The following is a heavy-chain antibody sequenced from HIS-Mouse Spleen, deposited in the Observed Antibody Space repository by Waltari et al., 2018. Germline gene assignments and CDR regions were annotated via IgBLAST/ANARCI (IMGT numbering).Heavy chain of an antibody. V-gene: IGHV1-2*02. D-gene: IGHD6-13*01. J-gene: IGHJ3*02. Sequence: QVQLEQYGADVSKPGASVKVSCKASGYTFTGYYTHWGRQAPGQGLEWMGWINPNSGGTNYAQKFQGRVTMTRDTSISKAYMELSRLRSDDTAVYYCARDHRQQDAFDIWGQGTMVTVSS. CDR2: INPNSGGT. CDR3: ARDHRQQDAFDI. CDR1: GYTFTGYY.